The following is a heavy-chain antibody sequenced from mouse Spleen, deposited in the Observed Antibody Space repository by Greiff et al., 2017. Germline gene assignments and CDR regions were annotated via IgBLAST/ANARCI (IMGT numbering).Heavy chain of an antibody. J-gene: IGHJ3*01. CDR2: INPGSGGT. CDR1: GYAFTNYL. CDR3: ASSQVTTAWFAY. D-gene: IGHD2-2*01. Sequence: LVESGAELVRPGTSVKVSCKASGYAFTNYLIEWVKQRPGQGLEWIGVINPGSGGTNYNEKFKGKATLTADKSSSTAYMQLSSLTSEDSAVYFCASSQVTTAWFAYWGQGTLVTVSA. V-gene: IGHV1-54*01.